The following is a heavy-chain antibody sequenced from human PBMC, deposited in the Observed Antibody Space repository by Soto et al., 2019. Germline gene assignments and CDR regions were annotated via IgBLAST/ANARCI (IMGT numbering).Heavy chain of an antibody. V-gene: IGHV3-64*04. CDR3: ARDYFKYYDSSGYYRSPAY. CDR1: GFTFSSYA. CDR2: ISINGGST. Sequence: FLRLSFSASGFTFSSYAMHWVRQAPGKGLEYVSSISINGGSTHYADSVKGRFTISRDNSRNTLFLQMNSLRAEDTAVYYCARDYFKYYDSSGYYRSPAYWGQGTLVTV. D-gene: IGHD3-22*01. J-gene: IGHJ4*02.